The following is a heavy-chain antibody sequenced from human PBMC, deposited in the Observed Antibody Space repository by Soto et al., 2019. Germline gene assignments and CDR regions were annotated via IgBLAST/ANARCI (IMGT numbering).Heavy chain of an antibody. CDR3: AKPSLGYYHPRYWYFDL. Sequence: PSETLSLTCTVSGGSISSYYWSWIRQPPGKGLEWIGYMYHSGSTYYNPSLKSRVTISIDRSKNQFSLKLSSVTAADTAVYYCAKPSLGYYHPRYWYFDLRGRGTLVTVSS. CDR2: MYHSGST. D-gene: IGHD2-8*01. J-gene: IGHJ2*01. V-gene: IGHV4-59*12. CDR1: GGSISSYY.